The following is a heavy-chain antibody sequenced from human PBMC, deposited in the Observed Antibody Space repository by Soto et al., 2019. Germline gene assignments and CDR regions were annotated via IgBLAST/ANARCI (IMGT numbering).Heavy chain of an antibody. CDR3: ARLERDAFDI. J-gene: IGHJ3*02. CDR1: AGSIRSYY. V-gene: IGHV4-59*08. Sequence: PXXTLSLPFTVPAGSIRSYYWRWIRQPPGKGLEWIGYFYYSGSTNYNPSLKSRVTISVDTSENQFSLRLSSVTAADTAVYYCARLERDAFDIWGQGTMVTVSS. D-gene: IGHD1-26*01. CDR2: FYYSGST.